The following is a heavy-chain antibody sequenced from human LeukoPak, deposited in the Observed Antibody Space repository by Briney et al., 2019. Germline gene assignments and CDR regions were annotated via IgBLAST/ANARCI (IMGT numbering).Heavy chain of an antibody. CDR1: GFTFSSYA. J-gene: IGHJ4*02. CDR3: ARVAKERVGGVYYFDY. CDR2: IRGSGDRT. D-gene: IGHD1-1*01. V-gene: IGHV3-23*01. Sequence: GGSLRLSCAASGFTFSSYAMSWVRQAPGKGLEWVSLIRGSGDRTYYADSVKGRFTISRENAKNSLYLQMNSLRAGDTAVYYCARVAKERVGGVYYFDYWGQGTLVTVSS.